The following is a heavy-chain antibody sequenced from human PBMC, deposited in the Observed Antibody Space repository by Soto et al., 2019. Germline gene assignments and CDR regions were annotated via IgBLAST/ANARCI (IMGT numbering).Heavy chain of an antibody. CDR1: GGSISSGGYS. Sequence: SETLSLTCAVSGGSISSGGYSWSWIRQPPGKGLEWIGYIYHSGSTYYNPSLKSRVTISVDRSKNQFSLKLSSVTAADTAVYYCASSVRGGAVYWGQGTLVTVSS. CDR2: IYHSGST. J-gene: IGHJ4*02. V-gene: IGHV4-30-2*01. CDR3: ASSVRGGAVY. D-gene: IGHD2-21*01.